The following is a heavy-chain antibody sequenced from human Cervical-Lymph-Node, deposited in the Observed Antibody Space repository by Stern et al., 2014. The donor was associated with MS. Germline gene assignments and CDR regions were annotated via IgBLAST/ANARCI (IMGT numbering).Heavy chain of an antibody. CDR3: ARDGYSSTEYYLEY. CDR2: IYYGGST. CDR1: GDSVSSRSYY. J-gene: IGHJ4*02. V-gene: IGHV4-61*01. D-gene: IGHD6-19*01. Sequence: VQLVESGPGLVKPSETLSLTCTVSGDSVSSRSYYWSWIRQSPGKGLEWIGFIYYGGSTSYNPSLKSRVTISGDTSKNQFYMRMTSVTAADTAVYYCARDGYSSTEYYLEYWGQGTLVTVSS.